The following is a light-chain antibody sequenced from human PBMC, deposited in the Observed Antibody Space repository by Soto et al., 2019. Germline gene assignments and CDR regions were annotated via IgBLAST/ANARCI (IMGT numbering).Light chain of an antibody. J-gene: IGKJ4*01. V-gene: IGKV1-9*01. CDR2: EES. CDR3: QQVKTYPRT. Sequence: DIHLTQSPSFLPASVEDRVTITCRPSQAVPNNMAWYQQKPGKPPKLLIYEESTLHSGVPSRFSGRKSGTQFTLTIDSLQPEDFATYYCQQVKTYPRTFGGGTKVDIK. CDR1: QAVPNN.